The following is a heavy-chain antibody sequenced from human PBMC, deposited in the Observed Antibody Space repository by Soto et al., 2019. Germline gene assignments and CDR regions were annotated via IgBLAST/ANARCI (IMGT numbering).Heavy chain of an antibody. J-gene: IGHJ4*01. D-gene: IGHD6-6*01. CDR2: ISYDGSNK. V-gene: IGHV3-30*18. Sequence: PGGSLRLSCAASGFTFSSYGMHWVRQAPGKGLEWVAVISYDGSNKYYADSVKGRFTTSRDNSKNTLYLQMNSLRAEDTAVYYCPKGPRYSSSSGYFDYWGHGTLVTVSS. CDR1: GFTFSSYG. CDR3: PKGPRYSSSSGYFDY.